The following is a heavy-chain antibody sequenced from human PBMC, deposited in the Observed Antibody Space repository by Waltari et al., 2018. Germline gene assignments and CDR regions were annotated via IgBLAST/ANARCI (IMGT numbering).Heavy chain of an antibody. CDR1: GGSFSGYS. CDR2: INHSGST. CDR3: AGGGIVGATHDAFDI. V-gene: IGHV4-34*01. J-gene: IGHJ3*02. Sequence: QVQLQQWGAGLLKPSETLSLTCAVYGGSFSGYSWSWIRQPPGKGLEWIGEINHSGSTNYNPSLKSRVTISVDTSKNQFSLKLSSVTAAGTAVYYCAGGGIVGATHDAFDIWGQGTMVTVSS. D-gene: IGHD1-26*01.